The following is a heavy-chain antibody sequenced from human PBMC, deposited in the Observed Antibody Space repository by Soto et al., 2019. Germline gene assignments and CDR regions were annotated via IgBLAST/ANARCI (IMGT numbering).Heavy chain of an antibody. Sequence: QLQLQKSGPGLVKPSETLSLTCIVSGGSISNANYHWGWIRQPPGKGLEWIGSLYYTGITYYNPSLKSRLTISVDTSRNQFSLKLSALAAADTALYYCVRLSEGIPADYWGQGTTVTVSS. D-gene: IGHD2-2*01. V-gene: IGHV4-39*01. J-gene: IGHJ4*03. CDR2: LYYTGIT. CDR1: GGSISNANYH. CDR3: VRLSEGIPADY.